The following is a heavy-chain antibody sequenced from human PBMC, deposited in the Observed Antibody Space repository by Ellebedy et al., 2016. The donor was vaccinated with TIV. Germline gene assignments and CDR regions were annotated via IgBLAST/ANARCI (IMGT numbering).Heavy chain of an antibody. Sequence: PGGSLRLSCAASGFTFSSYSMNWVRQAPGKGLEWVSSISSSSSYIHYADSVKGRFTISRDNAKNSLYLQMNSLRAEDTAVYYCARDLLEVTMKWYFDLWGRGTLVTVSS. CDR3: ARDLLEVTMKWYFDL. D-gene: IGHD4-17*01. J-gene: IGHJ2*01. CDR2: ISSSSSYI. V-gene: IGHV3-21*01. CDR1: GFTFSSYS.